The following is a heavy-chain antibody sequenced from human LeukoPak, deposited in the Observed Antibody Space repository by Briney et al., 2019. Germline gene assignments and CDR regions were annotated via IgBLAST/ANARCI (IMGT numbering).Heavy chain of an antibody. V-gene: IGHV1-2*02. CDR2: INPNSGGT. Sequence: ASVTVSCKASGYTFTDYYMHWVRQAPGQGLEWMGWINPNSGGTNYAQKFQGRVTMTRDTSISTADIELRSLRSDDTAVYYCARDLAFGEMVTNRGAFDIWGQGTMVTVSS. CDR3: ARDLAFGEMVTNRGAFDI. J-gene: IGHJ3*02. CDR1: GYTFTDYY. D-gene: IGHD5-24*01.